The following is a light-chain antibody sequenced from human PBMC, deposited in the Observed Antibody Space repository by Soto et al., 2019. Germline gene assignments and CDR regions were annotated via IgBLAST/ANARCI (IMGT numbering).Light chain of an antibody. CDR3: QMYNNWVGT. J-gene: IGKJ4*01. V-gene: IGKV3-15*01. Sequence: ETVMTQSPGTLSVSLGERATLSCRASQSVSIHLAWYQQKPGQAPRLLIYDTSTRATGIPARFSGSGSGTEFTLTISSLQSEDFAVYYCQMYNNWVGTFGGGTKVDIK. CDR1: QSVSIH. CDR2: DTS.